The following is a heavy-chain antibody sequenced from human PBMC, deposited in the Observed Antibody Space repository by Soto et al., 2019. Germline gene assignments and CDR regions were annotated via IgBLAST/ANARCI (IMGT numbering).Heavy chain of an antibody. CDR1: GGSISGGGGYY. CDR3: ARRASSGRDPFYFDY. D-gene: IGHD6-6*01. CDR2: IYYSGST. Sequence: QVHLQESGPGLVKASQTLSLTCTVSGGSISGGGGYYWSWIRQHPGKGLEWIGYIYYSGSTYYNPSLKRRATISVDTSENQFSLKLSSVTAADTAVYYCARRASSGRDPFYFDYWGQGTLVAVSS. J-gene: IGHJ4*02. V-gene: IGHV4-31*03.